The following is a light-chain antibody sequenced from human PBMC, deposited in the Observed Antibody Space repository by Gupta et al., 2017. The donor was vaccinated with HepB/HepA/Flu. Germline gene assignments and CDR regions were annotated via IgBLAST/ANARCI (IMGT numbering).Light chain of an antibody. CDR2: DVT. Sequence: QSALTQPRSVSGSPGQSVAISCTGTSGDVGYYDYVSWFQHHPGEAPKLILYDVTKRPSGVPDRFSGYKSGNTASLTISGLQSEDEADYYCCSSAGPYTGMFGGGTKLTVL. CDR3: CSSAGPYTGM. V-gene: IGLV2-11*01. J-gene: IGLJ3*02. CDR1: SGDVGYYDY.